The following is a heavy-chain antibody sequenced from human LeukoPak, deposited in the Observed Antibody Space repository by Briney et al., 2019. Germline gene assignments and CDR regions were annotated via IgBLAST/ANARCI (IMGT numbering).Heavy chain of an antibody. J-gene: IGHJ4*02. V-gene: IGHV3-15*01. D-gene: IGHD3-22*01. CDR1: GFTFSNAW. CDR2: IKIKTDGGTT. CDR3: TTGRWYYYDSSGHFDY. Sequence: GGSLRLSCAASGFTFSNAWMSWVRQAPGKGLEWVGRIKIKTDGGTTDYAAPVKGRFTISRDDSKNTLYLQMNSLKTEDTAVYYCTTGRWYYYDSSGHFDYWGQGTLVTVSS.